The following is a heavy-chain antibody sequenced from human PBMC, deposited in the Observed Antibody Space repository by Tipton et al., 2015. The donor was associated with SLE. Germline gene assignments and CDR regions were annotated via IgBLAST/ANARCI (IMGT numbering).Heavy chain of an antibody. J-gene: IGHJ3*02. Sequence: TLSLTCTVSGASISNYYWSWIRQSPGKGLEWIGYIYSSGSTNYNPSLKSRVTISVDTSKNQFSLKLSSVTAADTAVYYCARESLYCSGGSCYSEATAFDIWGQGTMVTVSS. V-gene: IGHV4-4*08. CDR2: IYSSGST. D-gene: IGHD2-15*01. CDR3: ARESLYCSGGSCYSEATAFDI. CDR1: GASISNYY.